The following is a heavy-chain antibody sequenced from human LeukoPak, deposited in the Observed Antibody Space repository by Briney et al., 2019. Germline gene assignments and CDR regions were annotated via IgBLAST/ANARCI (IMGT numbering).Heavy chain of an antibody. Sequence: SETLSLTCTVSGGSISGYYWSWIRQPAGKGLEWIGRIYTSGSTNYNPSLKSRVTMSVDTSKNQFSLKLSSVTAADTAVYYCARGTNDFWSGYYLYWGQGTLVTVSS. V-gene: IGHV4-4*07. D-gene: IGHD3-3*01. CDR1: GGSISGYY. CDR3: ARGTNDFWSGYYLY. J-gene: IGHJ4*02. CDR2: IYTSGST.